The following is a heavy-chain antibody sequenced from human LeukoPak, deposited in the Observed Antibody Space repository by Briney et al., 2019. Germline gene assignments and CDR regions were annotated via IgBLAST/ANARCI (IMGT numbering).Heavy chain of an antibody. V-gene: IGHV3-30*03. J-gene: IGHJ5*02. D-gene: IGHD6-19*01. CDR1: GFTFSSYG. CDR3: ARARGVIIAVAGTGSYNWFDP. CDR2: ISYDGSNK. Sequence: GGSERLSCAASGFTFSSYGMHCVRQAPGKGLEWVAVISYDGSNKYYADSVKGRFTISRDNSKNTLYLQMNSLRAEDTAVYYCARARGVIIAVAGTGSYNWFDPWGQGTLVTVSS.